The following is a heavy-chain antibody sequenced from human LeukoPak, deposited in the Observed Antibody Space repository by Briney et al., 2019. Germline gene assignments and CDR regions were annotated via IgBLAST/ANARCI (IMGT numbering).Heavy chain of an antibody. J-gene: IGHJ6*03. D-gene: IGHD5-24*01. CDR2: INEDGSEK. CDR3: ARGETMDV. Sequence: GYPRLSCVALEFSFETYWMSWVRQAPGKGPEWVANINEDGSEKHYVGSVRGRLTISRDNADNSLHLQMNSLRPEDMAVYYCARGETMDVWGKGTTVTVSS. CDR1: EFSFETYW. V-gene: IGHV3-7*01.